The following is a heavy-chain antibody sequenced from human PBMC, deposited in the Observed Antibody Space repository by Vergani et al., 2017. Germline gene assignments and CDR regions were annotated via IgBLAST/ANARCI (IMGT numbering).Heavy chain of an antibody. D-gene: IGHD1-14*01. V-gene: IGHV3-73*01. CDR1: GFTFSSYA. J-gene: IGHJ6*02. CDR2: IRSKAKSYAT. Sequence: EVQLVESGGGLVQPGGSLRLSCAASGFTFSSYAMSWVRQASGKGLEWVGRIRSKAKSYATAYAASVKGRFTISRDDSKNTAYLQMNSLKTEDTAVYYCTRLGVTGYYHGMDVWGQGTTVTVSS. CDR3: TRLGVTGYYHGMDV.